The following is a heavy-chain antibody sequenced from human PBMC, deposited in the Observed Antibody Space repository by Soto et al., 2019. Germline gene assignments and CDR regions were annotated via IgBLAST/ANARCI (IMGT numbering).Heavy chain of an antibody. CDR3: AKGLWFGELPFYAFDI. Sequence: QVQLVESGGGVVQPGRSLRLSCAASGFTFSSYGMHWVRQAPGKGLEWVAVISYDGSNKYYADSVKGRFTISRDNSKNTLYLQMNSLRAEDTAVYYCAKGLWFGELPFYAFDIWGQGTMVTVSS. CDR2: ISYDGSNK. J-gene: IGHJ3*02. V-gene: IGHV3-30*18. CDR1: GFTFSSYG. D-gene: IGHD3-10*01.